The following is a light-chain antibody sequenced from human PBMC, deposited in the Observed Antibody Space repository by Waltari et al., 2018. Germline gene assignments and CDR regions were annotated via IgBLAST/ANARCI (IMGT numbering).Light chain of an antibody. V-gene: IGKV3-11*01. CDR3: QQRSNWPIT. CDR2: DAS. Sequence: EIVLTHSPATLSLSPGVRATLSCSASQRVSSNLAWYQQKPGQNPRLLIYDASNRATASPSRYSGSGSGTDFTLTISSLEPEDFAVYDCQQRSNWPITFGQGTRLEIK. J-gene: IGKJ5*01. CDR1: QRVSSN.